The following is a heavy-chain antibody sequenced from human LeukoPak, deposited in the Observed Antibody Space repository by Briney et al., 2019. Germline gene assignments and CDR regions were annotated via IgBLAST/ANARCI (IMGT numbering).Heavy chain of an antibody. CDR1: GFPFRDYW. J-gene: IGHJ4*02. Sequence: GGSLRLSCAASGFPFRDYWMSWMRQAPGKGLEWVANIKYDGNEEYYVDSVKGRFTISRDNAKNPLYLQLNSLRLEDTAVYYCRSGGAAPGSFDNWGQGTLVTVSP. CDR2: IKYDGNEE. D-gene: IGHD4-23*01. CDR3: RSGGAAPGSFDN. V-gene: IGHV3-7*01.